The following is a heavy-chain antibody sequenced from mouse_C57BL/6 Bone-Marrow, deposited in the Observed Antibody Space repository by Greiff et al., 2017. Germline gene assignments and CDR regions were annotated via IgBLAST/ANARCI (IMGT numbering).Heavy chain of an antibody. V-gene: IGHV1-85*01. CDR3: ARLKIGGSCGDWFFDV. CDR1: GYTFTSYD. Sequence: QVQLQQSGPELVKPGASVKLSCKASGYTFTSYDINWVKQRPGQGLEWIGWIYPRDGSTKYNEKFKGKATLTVDTSSSTAYMELHSLTSEDSAVYFCARLKIGGSCGDWFFDVWGTGAPVTVSS. J-gene: IGHJ1*03. CDR2: IYPRDGST.